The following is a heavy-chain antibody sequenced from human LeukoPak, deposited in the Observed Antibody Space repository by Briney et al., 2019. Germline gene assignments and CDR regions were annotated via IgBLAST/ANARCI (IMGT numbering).Heavy chain of an antibody. CDR3: ARQGRPYCGGDCYLI. CDR2: IYYSGST. V-gene: IGHV4-39*01. J-gene: IGHJ4*02. D-gene: IGHD2-21*02. Sequence: SETLSLTCTVSGGSISSSSYYWGWIRQPPGKGLEWIGSIYYSGSTYYNPSLKSRVTISVDTSKNQFSLKLSSVTAADTAVYYCARQGRPYCGGDCYLIWGQGTLVTVSS. CDR1: GGSISSSSYY.